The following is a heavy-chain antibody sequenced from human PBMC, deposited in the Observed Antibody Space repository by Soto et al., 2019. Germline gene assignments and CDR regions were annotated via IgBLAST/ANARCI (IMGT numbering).Heavy chain of an antibody. Sequence: SETLSLTCTVSGGSISSGDYYWSWIRQPPGKGLEWIGYIYYSGSTYYNPSLKSRVTISVDTSKNQFSLKLSSVTAADTAVYYCATLKAPYYDFWSGYYTGFDYWGQGTLVTV. V-gene: IGHV4-30-4*01. CDR1: GGSISSGDYY. CDR3: ATLKAPYYDFWSGYYTGFDY. J-gene: IGHJ4*02. D-gene: IGHD3-3*01. CDR2: IYYSGST.